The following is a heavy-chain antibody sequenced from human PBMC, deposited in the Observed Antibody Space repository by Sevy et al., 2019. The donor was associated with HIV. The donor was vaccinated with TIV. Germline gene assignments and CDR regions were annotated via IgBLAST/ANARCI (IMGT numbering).Heavy chain of an antibody. CDR1: GFTFSSYA. CDR2: ITGRGDST. J-gene: IGHJ3*02. Sequence: GGSLRLSCAVSGFTFSSYAMSWVRQAPGKGLEWVSAITGRGDSTYYADSVKGRFTISRDNSKNTLYVQMNSLRAEDTAVYYCAKDVGATGGDAFDIWGQGTLVTVS. V-gene: IGHV3-23*01. D-gene: IGHD1-26*01. CDR3: AKDVGATGGDAFDI.